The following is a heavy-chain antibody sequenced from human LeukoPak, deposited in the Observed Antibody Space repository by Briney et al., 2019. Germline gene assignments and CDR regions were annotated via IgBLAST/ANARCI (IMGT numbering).Heavy chain of an antibody. CDR2: ISYDGSNK. J-gene: IGHJ4*02. V-gene: IGHV3-30*03. D-gene: IGHD7-27*01. CDR1: GFTFSSYG. Sequence: PGRSLRLSCAASGFTFSSYGMHWVRQAPGKGLEWVAVISYDGSNKYYADSVKGRFTISRDNSKNTLYLQMNSLRAEDTAVYYCARESGAGDYYFDYWGQGTLVTVSS. CDR3: ARESGAGDYYFDY.